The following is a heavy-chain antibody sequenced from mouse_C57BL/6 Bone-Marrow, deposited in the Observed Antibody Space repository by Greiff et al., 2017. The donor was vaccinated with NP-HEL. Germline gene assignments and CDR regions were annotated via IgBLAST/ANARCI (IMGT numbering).Heavy chain of an antibody. D-gene: IGHD2-12*01. V-gene: IGHV1-69*01. Sequence: QVQLQQPGAELVMPGASVKLSCKASGYTFTSYWMHWVKQRPGQGLEWIGEIDPSDSYTNYNQKFKGKSTLTVDKSSSTAYMQLSSLTSEDSAVYYWARGDYSSWFAYWGQGTLVTVSA. J-gene: IGHJ3*01. CDR2: IDPSDSYT. CDR3: ARGDYSSWFAY. CDR1: GYTFTSYW.